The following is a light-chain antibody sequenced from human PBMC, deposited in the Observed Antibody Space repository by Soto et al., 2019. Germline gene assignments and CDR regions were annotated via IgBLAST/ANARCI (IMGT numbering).Light chain of an antibody. CDR2: EVS. Sequence: QSVLTQPASVSGSPGQSITISCTGTSSDVGGYRYVSWFQQHTDKAPKVLIYEVSNRPSGVSSRFSGSKSGNTASLTISGLQAEDEADYYCSSYTDSSTVVFGGGTKLTVL. J-gene: IGLJ2*01. CDR1: SSDVGGYRY. V-gene: IGLV2-14*01. CDR3: SSYTDSSTVV.